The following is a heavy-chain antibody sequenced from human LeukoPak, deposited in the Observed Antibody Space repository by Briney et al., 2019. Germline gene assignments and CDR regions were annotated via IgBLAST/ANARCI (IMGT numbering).Heavy chain of an antibody. D-gene: IGHD6-13*01. CDR3: ARDRIAAAGTFDY. CDR2: TYYRSKWYN. V-gene: IGHV6-1*01. J-gene: IGHJ4*02. Sequence: SQTLSLTCAISGDRVSTNSAAWNWIRRSPSRGLEWLGRTYYRSKWYNDYDVSVKSRITINPDTSKNQFSLQLTSVTPEDTAVYYCARDRIAAAGTFDYWGQGTLVIVSS. CDR1: GDRVSTNSAA.